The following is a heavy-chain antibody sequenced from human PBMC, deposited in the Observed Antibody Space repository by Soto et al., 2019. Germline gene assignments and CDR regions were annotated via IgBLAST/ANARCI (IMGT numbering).Heavy chain of an antibody. D-gene: IGHD3-10*01. J-gene: IGHJ4*02. CDR1: GFTFTSYY. CDR3: ARDRPKGDDYGSGTFYTPRYFFDY. Sequence: QVQLVQSGAEVKKPGASLNVSCKASGFTFTSYYIHWVRRAPGQRLDWMGIINPSAGRTTYAQKLQGRVTKTRETSPSTVYMELRSMSSEDTAVYYCARDRPKGDDYGSGTFYTPRYFFDYWGQGTLVTVSS. CDR2: INPSAGRT. V-gene: IGHV1-46*01.